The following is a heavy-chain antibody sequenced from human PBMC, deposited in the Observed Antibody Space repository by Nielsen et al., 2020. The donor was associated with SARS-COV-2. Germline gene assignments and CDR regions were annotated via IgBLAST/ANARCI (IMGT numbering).Heavy chain of an antibody. D-gene: IGHD4-17*01. CDR1: GFTFSSYG. V-gene: IGHV3-33*01. Sequence: GGSLRLSCAASGFTFSSYGMHWVRQAPGKGLEWVAVIWYDGSNKYYADSVKGRFTISRDNSKNTLYLQMNSLRAEDTAVYYCAREPMATVTPLDYWGQGTLVTVSS. CDR2: IWYDGSNK. J-gene: IGHJ4*02. CDR3: AREPMATVTPLDY.